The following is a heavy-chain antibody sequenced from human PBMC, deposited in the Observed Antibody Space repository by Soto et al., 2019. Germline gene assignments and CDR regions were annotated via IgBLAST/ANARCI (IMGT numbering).Heavy chain of an antibody. CDR2: ISNSGSST. V-gene: IGHV3-23*01. CDR3: VEPQWELLD. CDR1: GLTFGTYS. Sequence: EVQLLQSGGGLVHPGGSLRLSCAASGLTFGTYSMSWVRQAPGKGLEWVSSISNSGSSTYYAASVKGRFTISRDNSKNTLYLQMNNLRPEDTAVYYCVEPQWELLDWGQGALVTVSS. J-gene: IGHJ4*02. D-gene: IGHD1-26*01.